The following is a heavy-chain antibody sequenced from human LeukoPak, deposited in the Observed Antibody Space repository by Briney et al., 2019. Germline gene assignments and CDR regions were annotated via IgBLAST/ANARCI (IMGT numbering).Heavy chain of an antibody. V-gene: IGHV3-23*01. CDR1: GFSFSNYA. D-gene: IGHD5-12*01. CDR3: AKGGYDYVEIGYFDY. J-gene: IGHJ4*03. CDR2: IVASSGAT. Sequence: GGSLRLSCAASGFSFSNYAMNWVRQAPGKGLEWVSLIVASSGATFYADSVKGRFTISRDKSKNTLYLQMKSLRAEDTAVYHCAKGGYDYVEIGYFDYWGQGALVTVSS.